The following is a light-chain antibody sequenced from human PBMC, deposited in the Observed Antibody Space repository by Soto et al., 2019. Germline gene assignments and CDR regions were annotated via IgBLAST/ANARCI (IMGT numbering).Light chain of an antibody. V-gene: IGKV3-15*01. CDR3: QQYYNWPPLT. CDR2: GAS. J-gene: IGKJ4*01. CDR1: QSVGTY. Sequence: EIAMTQYPATLSVSPGESATLSCRASQSVGTYLAWYQQKPGQAPRLLVFGASTRATGIPLRFSGSGSGAEFTLTISSLQPEDCAVYYCQQYYNWPPLTFGGGTKVKIK.